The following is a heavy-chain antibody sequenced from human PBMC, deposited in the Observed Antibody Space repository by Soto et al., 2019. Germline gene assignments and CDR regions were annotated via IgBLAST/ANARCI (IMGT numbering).Heavy chain of an antibody. J-gene: IGHJ4*02. CDR2: IYYNGHT. CDR3: ARSNWYSEY. D-gene: IGHD7-27*01. V-gene: IGHV4-59*11. CDR1: GGSIRNHY. Sequence: QVQLQESGPGLVKPSETLSLTCTVSGGSIRNHYWSWIRQPPGKGLEWIGYIYYNGHTNYNPSLKSRVTMAVDTSKKQFSLKLRSVTAADTAVYYCARSNWYSEYWGQGTLVTVSS.